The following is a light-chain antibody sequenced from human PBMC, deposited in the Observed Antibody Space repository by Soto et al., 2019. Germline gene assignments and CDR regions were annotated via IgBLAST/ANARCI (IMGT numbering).Light chain of an antibody. J-gene: IGKJ1*01. Sequence: EIVLTQSPATLSLSPGERATLSCRASQSVSSYLAWYQQKPGQAPRLLIYDASKWSTGIPARFSGSGSGTDFTLTISSLEPEDFAVYYCQQRGNWPWTFGQGTKVEIK. CDR2: DAS. CDR3: QQRGNWPWT. CDR1: QSVSSY. V-gene: IGKV3-11*01.